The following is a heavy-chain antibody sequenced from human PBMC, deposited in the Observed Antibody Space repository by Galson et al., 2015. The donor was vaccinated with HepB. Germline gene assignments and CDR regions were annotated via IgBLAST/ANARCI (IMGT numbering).Heavy chain of an antibody. CDR2: INPSGGST. J-gene: IGHJ6*02. D-gene: IGHD3-10*01. CDR3: ARDGAGEWFGEFEVYYYYGMDV. V-gene: IGHV1-46*01. Sequence: CKASGYTFTSYYMHWVRQAPGQGLEWMGIINPSGGSTSYAQKFQGRVTMTRDTSTSTVYMELSSLRSEDTAVYYCARDGAGEWFGEFEVYYYYGMDVWGQGTTVTVSS. CDR1: GYTFTSYY.